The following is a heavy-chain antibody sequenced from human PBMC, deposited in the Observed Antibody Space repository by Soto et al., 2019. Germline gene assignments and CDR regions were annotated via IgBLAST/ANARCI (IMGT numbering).Heavy chain of an antibody. J-gene: IGHJ4*02. CDR1: GFTFSGYV. V-gene: IGHV3-64D*08. D-gene: IGHD2-2*02. CDR2: ISSNGGST. Sequence: GGSLRLSCSASGFTFSGYVMYWVRQAPGKGLEYVSAISSNGGSTYYADSVKGRFTVSRDNSKNTLYLQMSSLRAEDTALYYCVKYTFDYWGQGTLVTVSS. CDR3: VKYTFDY.